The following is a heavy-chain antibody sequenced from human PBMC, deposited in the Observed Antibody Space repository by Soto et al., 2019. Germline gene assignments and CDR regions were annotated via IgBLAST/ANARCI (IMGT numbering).Heavy chain of an antibody. CDR2: IYYSGSS. Sequence: QVQLQESGPGLVKPSETLSLTCTVSGGSISSYYWSWIRQPPGKGLEWIGYIYYSGSSNYNPSLKRRVTISVDTSKNQSSLKLSYVPAADTAVYYCAGHEREYSRYYYYMDVWGKGTTVTV. V-gene: IGHV4-59*08. CDR1: GGSISSYY. J-gene: IGHJ6*03. CDR3: AGHEREYSRYYYYMDV. D-gene: IGHD5-12*01.